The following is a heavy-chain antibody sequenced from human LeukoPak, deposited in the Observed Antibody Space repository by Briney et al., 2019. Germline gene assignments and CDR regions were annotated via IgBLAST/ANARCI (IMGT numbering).Heavy chain of an antibody. V-gene: IGHV3-48*01. D-gene: IGHD3-22*01. Sequence: PGGSLRLSCAAPGFTFSSYSMNWVRQAPGKGLEWVSYISSTGSIIYYADSVKGRFTISRDNAKKSLYLQMNRMRAEDTAVYYCARDDSSGYFFDQWGQGTLVTVSS. CDR2: ISSTGSII. J-gene: IGHJ4*02. CDR1: GFTFSSYS. CDR3: ARDDSSGYFFDQ.